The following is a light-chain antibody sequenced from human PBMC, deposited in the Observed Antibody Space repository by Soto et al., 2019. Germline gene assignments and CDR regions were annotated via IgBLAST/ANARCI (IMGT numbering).Light chain of an antibody. CDR3: QQRSNWPVT. Sequence: EIVLTQSPGTLSLSPGERATISCRASQSVSSYLAWYQQKPGQAPRLLIYDASTMATGISARFSGSGSGTEFTLTISSLEPEDFAVYYCQQRSNWPVTFGQGTKVEVK. CDR2: DAS. J-gene: IGKJ1*01. CDR1: QSVSSY. V-gene: IGKV3-11*01.